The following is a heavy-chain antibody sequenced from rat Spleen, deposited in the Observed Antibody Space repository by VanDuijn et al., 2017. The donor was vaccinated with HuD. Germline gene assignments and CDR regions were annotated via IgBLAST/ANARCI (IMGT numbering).Heavy chain of an antibody. CDR3: TRSYGGYSSNWFPY. CDR1: GFSLTSNG. Sequence: QVQLKESGPGLVQPSQTLSLTCTVSGFSLTSNGVSWVRQPPGKGLEWIAAISTGGNTYYNSALKSRLSISRDTSKSQVFLRMNSLQTDDTAIYFCTRSYGGYSSNWFPYWGQGTLVTVSS. V-gene: IGHV2S8*01. D-gene: IGHD1-11*01. J-gene: IGHJ3*01. CDR2: ISTGGNT.